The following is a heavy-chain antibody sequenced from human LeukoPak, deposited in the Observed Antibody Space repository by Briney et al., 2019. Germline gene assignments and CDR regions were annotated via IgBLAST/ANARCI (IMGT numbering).Heavy chain of an antibody. Sequence: GGSLRLSCVASGFTFDDYAMHWVRQAPGKGLEWVSGISWNRGNIAYGDSVKGRFTISRDNAKNSLFLQMNNLRPEDTAFYYCAKDIGRYGDFVGWFDPWGHGALVTVSS. J-gene: IGHJ5*02. CDR1: GFTFDDYA. CDR3: AKDIGRYGDFVGWFDP. CDR2: ISWNRGNI. D-gene: IGHD4-17*01. V-gene: IGHV3-9*01.